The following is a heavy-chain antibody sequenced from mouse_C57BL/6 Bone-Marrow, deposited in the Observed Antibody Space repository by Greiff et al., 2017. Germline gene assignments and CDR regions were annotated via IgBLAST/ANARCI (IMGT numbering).Heavy chain of an antibody. CDR2: IYPGSGST. D-gene: IGHD2-3*01. J-gene: IGHJ4*01. CDR1: GYTFTSYW. Sequence: QVQPQQPGAELVKPGASVKMSCKASGYTFTSYWITWVKQRPGQGLEWIGDIYPGSGSTNYNEKFKSKATLTVDTSSSTAYMQLSSLTSEDSAVYYCARGDGYYVYYAMDYWGQGTSVTVSS. CDR3: ARGDGYYVYYAMDY. V-gene: IGHV1-55*01.